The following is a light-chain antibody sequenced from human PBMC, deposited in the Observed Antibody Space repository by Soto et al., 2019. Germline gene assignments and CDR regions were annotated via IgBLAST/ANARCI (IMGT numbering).Light chain of an antibody. J-gene: IGKJ1*01. CDR1: QAIRND. Sequence: AIQMTPSPSSPSASVGDRVTITFRASQAIRNDLGWYQQKPGKAPNLLIFGASNLQAGVPVRFSASGSGTNFTLTISNLQPEDFASYYCLQDYTYPWTFGQGTKVDIK. CDR3: LQDYTYPWT. V-gene: IGKV1-6*01. CDR2: GAS.